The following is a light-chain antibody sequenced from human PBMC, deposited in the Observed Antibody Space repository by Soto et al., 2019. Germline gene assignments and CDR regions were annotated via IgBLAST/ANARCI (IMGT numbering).Light chain of an antibody. CDR2: SAS. Sequence: EFVLTQSPGTLSLSPGERATLSCRASQSVSSSYLAWYQQKPGQAPRFLIYSASTRATGIPPRFSGGGSGTEFTVTISSLQSEDFAIYYCQQYDIWPPYTFGQGTKVDIK. V-gene: IGKV3-15*01. CDR3: QQYDIWPPYT. J-gene: IGKJ2*01. CDR1: QSVSSS.